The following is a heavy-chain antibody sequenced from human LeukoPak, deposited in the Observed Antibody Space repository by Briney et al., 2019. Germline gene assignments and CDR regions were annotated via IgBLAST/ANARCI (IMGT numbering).Heavy chain of an antibody. CDR1: GGSFSSYY. V-gene: IGHV4-39*07. J-gene: IGHJ6*03. Sequence: SETQSLTCAVYGGSFSSYYWGWIRQPPGKGLEWIGSIYYSGSTYYNPSLKSRVTISVDTSKNQFSLKLSSVTAADTAVYYCARAHSSSFTYYYYYYMDVWGKGTTVTVSS. CDR3: ARAHSSSFTYYYYYYMDV. CDR2: IYYSGST. D-gene: IGHD6-13*01.